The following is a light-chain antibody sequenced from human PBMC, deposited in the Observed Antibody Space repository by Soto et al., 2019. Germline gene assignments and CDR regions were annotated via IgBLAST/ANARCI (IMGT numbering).Light chain of an antibody. CDR3: SSYTTTGTQV. V-gene: IGLV2-14*03. J-gene: IGLJ1*01. Sequence: QSVLTQPASVSGSPGQSITLSCTGTTSDVGGFDYVSWYQQHPGKVPKLMIFDVSNRPSGVSDRFSGSKSGNTASLTISGLQAEDEADYYCSSYTTTGTQVFGTGNKVTVL. CDR2: DVS. CDR1: TSDVGGFDY.